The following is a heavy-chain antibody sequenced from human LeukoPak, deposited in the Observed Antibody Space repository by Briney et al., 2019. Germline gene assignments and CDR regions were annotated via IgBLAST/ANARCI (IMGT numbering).Heavy chain of an antibody. D-gene: IGHD3-10*01. J-gene: IGHJ4*02. CDR1: GGSISSYY. Sequence: PSETLSLTCTVSGGSISSYYWSWIRQPPGKGLEWIGYISYSGSTNYNPSLKSRVTISVDTSKNQFSPKLSSVTAADTAVYYCARPLYYYGSGSYGYWGQGTLVTVSS. CDR3: ARPLYYYGSGSYGY. V-gene: IGHV4-59*12. CDR2: ISYSGST.